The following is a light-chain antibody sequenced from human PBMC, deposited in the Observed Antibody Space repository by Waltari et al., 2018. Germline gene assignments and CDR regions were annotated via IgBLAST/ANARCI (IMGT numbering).Light chain of an antibody. CDR2: DVS. V-gene: IGLV2-23*02. Sequence: QSALTQPASVSGSPGQSITISCPGTSSDVGGYKYVSWYQQHPGKDPKLMIYDVSKRPSGVSNRFSGSKSGNTAYLTISGLQAEDEADYYCCSYAGSSTLVFGGGTKLTVL. J-gene: IGLJ2*01. CDR1: SSDVGGYKY. CDR3: CSYAGSSTLV.